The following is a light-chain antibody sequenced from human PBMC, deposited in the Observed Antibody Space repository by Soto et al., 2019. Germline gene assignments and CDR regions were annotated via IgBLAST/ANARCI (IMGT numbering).Light chain of an antibody. Sequence: QSVLTQSPSVSGAPRQSVNISCSGNNSNIGSNAVHWYQQLPGKAPKLLMYYNDMLPSGVSDRFSGSKSGTSASLAISGLQPEDEGDYYCATWDDRLTAWVFGGGTKLTVL. CDR1: NSNIGSNA. V-gene: IGLV1-36*01. J-gene: IGLJ3*02. CDR3: ATWDDRLTAWV. CDR2: YND.